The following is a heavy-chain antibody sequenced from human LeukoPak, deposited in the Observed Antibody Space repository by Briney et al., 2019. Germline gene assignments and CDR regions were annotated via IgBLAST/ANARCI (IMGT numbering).Heavy chain of an antibody. D-gene: IGHD3-22*01. J-gene: IGHJ4*02. V-gene: IGHV1-2*02. CDR1: GYTFTSYG. Sequence: GASVKVSCKASGYTFTSYGISWVRQAPGQGLEWMGWINPDNGGTNYAQKFQGRVTMTRDTSISTAYMELSRLTSDDTAVYYCARDPSNTYYYDPWGQGTLVTVSS. CDR2: INPDNGGT. CDR3: ARDPSNTYYYDP.